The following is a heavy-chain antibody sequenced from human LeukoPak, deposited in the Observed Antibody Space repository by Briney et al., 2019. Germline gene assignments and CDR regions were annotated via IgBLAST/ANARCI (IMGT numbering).Heavy chain of an antibody. CDR2: IAYDGNNI. CDR3: ARDKSPYSGSYESSFQH. CDR1: GFTFSHYA. J-gene: IGHJ1*01. Sequence: GRSLRLSCAASGFTFSHYAMHWVRQAPGKGLEWVAIIAYDGNNIYYADSVKGRFTISRDNSKNTLYLQMNSLRGDDTAVYYCARDKSPYSGSYESSFQHWGQGTLVTVSS. V-gene: IGHV3-30*04. D-gene: IGHD1-26*01.